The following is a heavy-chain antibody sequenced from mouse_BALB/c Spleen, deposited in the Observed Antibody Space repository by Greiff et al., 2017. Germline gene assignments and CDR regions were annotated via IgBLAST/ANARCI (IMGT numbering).Heavy chain of an antibody. J-gene: IGHJ3*01. V-gene: IGHV1S137*01. Sequence: VQLQQSGAELVRPGVSVKISCKGSGYTFTDYAMHWVKQSHAKSLEWIGVISTYYGDASYNQKFKGKATMTVDKSSSTAYMELARLTSEDSAIYYCATPYYGGFAYWGQGTLVTVSA. CDR3: ATPYYGGFAY. D-gene: IGHD1-2*01. CDR1: GYTFTDYA. CDR2: ISTYYGDA.